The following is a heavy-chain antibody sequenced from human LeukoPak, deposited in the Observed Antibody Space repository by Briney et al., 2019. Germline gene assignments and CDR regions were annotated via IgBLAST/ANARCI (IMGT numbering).Heavy chain of an antibody. V-gene: IGHV3-21*01. CDR3: VRDTLEYSSGFDY. CDR2: ISGSSSYT. CDR1: GFTFSTYS. Sequence: GGSLRLSCAASGFTFSTYSMNWVRQAPGKGLEWVSSISGSSSYTFYADSVRGRFTISRDNAKNSLYLQMNSLRAEDTAVYYCVRDTLEYSSGFDYWGQGTLVTVSS. J-gene: IGHJ4*02. D-gene: IGHD6-19*01.